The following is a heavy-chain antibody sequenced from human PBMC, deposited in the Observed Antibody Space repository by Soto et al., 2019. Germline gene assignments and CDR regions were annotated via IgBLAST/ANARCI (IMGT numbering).Heavy chain of an antibody. V-gene: IGHV4-4*02. CDR1: GGSISTFNW. CDR2: VYRTGST. Sequence: SETLSLTCAVSGGSISTFNWWSWVRQPPGKGLEWIGEVYRTGSTNYNPSLESRLTISVDKSKNQFSLKLTSVTAADTAVYYCARARATIAAAAIFDCWGQGTLVTVSS. J-gene: IGHJ4*02. D-gene: IGHD6-13*01. CDR3: ARARATIAAAAIFDC.